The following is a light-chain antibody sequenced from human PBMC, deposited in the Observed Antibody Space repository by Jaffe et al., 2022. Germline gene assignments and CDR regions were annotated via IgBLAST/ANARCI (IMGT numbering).Light chain of an antibody. CDR3: QHYGGSPPRYT. Sequence: EVVLTQLPGTLSLSPGEGATLSCRASQSVTSNYLAWYQQKPGQAPRLLIYGASSRATGIPDRFSGRGSGTDFTLSISRLEPEDFAVYYCQHYGGSPPRYTFGQGTKLEIK. V-gene: IGKV3-20*01. CDR2: GAS. J-gene: IGKJ2*01. CDR1: QSVTSNY.